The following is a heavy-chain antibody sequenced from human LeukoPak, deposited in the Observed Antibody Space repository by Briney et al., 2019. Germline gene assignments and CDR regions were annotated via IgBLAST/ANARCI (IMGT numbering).Heavy chain of an antibody. CDR3: ATKISGSYYEYIDY. J-gene: IGHJ4*02. V-gene: IGHV3-48*03. D-gene: IGHD1-26*01. Sequence: GGSLRLSCAASGFTFRSYEMNWVRQAPGKGLEWVSYISGSGSTIYYADSLKGRFTNSRDNAKNSLYLQMNSLRAEDTAVYYCATKISGSYYEYIDYWGQGTLVTVSS. CDR1: GFTFRSYE. CDR2: ISGSGSTI.